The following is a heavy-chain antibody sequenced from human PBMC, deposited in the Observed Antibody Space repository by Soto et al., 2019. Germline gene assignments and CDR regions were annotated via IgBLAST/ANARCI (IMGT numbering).Heavy chain of an antibody. D-gene: IGHD3-10*01. CDR3: AKYNYYGSGSYYNDFDS. Sequence: EVQLSESGGGLVQPGGSLRLSCAASGFTFSSYAMSWVRQAPGEGLQWVSAISNSGGTTYYADSVKGRFTISRDNSKNTLYLQMNSLRAEDTAVYYCAKYNYYGSGSYYNDFDSWGQGTLVTVSS. J-gene: IGHJ4*02. CDR1: GFTFSSYA. CDR2: ISNSGGTT. V-gene: IGHV3-23*01.